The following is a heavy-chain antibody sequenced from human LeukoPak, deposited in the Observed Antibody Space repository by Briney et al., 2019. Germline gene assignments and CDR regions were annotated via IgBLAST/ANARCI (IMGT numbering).Heavy chain of an antibody. J-gene: IGHJ4*02. D-gene: IGHD5-24*01. CDR3: ARGDGSFDY. CDR1: GFTFSRYW. V-gene: IGHV3-74*03. Sequence: GGSLRLSCAAAGFTFSRYWMHWVRQAPGKGLVWVSISNSDGSSTTYADSVKGRFTISRDNAKNTLYLQMNSLRAEDTAVYYCARGDGSFDYWGQGILVTVSS. CDR2: SNSDGSST.